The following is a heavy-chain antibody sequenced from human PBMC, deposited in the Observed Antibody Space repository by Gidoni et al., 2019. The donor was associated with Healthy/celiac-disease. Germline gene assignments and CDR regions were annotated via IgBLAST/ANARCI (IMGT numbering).Heavy chain of an antibody. CDR1: GFSLSTSGVG. CDR2: IYWDDDK. Sequence: QITLKESGPTLVTPTQTLTLTCTFAGFSLSTSGVGVAWIRQPPGKALEWLALIYWDDDKRYSPSLKSRLTITKDTSKNQVVLTMTNMDPVDTATYYCAHIYYYGSGSYYKRGQYYFDYWGQGTLVTVSS. V-gene: IGHV2-5*02. J-gene: IGHJ4*02. CDR3: AHIYYYGSGSYYKRGQYYFDY. D-gene: IGHD3-10*01.